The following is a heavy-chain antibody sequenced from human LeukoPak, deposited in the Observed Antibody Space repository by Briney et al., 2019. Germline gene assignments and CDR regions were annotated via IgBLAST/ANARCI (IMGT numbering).Heavy chain of an antibody. CDR3: ARAGTSGMVAATPFDY. D-gene: IGHD2-15*01. Sequence: SEPLSLTCTVSGGSISSGDYYWSWIRQPAGKGLERMGYIYYSGSTYYNPSLKSRVTISVDTSKNQFSLKLSSVTAADTAVYYCARAGTSGMVAATPFDYWGQRTLVTVSS. CDR1: GGSISSGDYY. V-gene: IGHV4-30-4*01. J-gene: IGHJ4*02. CDR2: IYYSGST.